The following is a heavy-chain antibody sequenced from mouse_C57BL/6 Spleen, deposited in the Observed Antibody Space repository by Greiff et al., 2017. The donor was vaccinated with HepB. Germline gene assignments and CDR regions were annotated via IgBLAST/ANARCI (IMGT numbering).Heavy chain of an antibody. Sequence: EVQLQQSGPGLVKPSQSLSLTCSVTGYSITSGYYWNWIRQFPGNKLEWMGYISYDGSNNYNPSLKNRISITRDTSKNQFFLKLNSVTTEDTATYYCARDRITTVVDAMDYWGQGTSVTVSS. D-gene: IGHD1-1*01. CDR1: GYSITSGYY. J-gene: IGHJ4*01. CDR2: ISYDGSN. CDR3: ARDRITTVVDAMDY. V-gene: IGHV3-6*01.